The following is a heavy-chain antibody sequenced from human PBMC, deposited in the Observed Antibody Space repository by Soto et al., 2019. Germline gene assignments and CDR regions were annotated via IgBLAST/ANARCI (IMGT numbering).Heavy chain of an antibody. Sequence: ASVKVSCKASGYSFTNYYMHWVRQAPGQGLEYMGVIHPNGGGTSYAQKFQGRVTMTTDTSTSTAYMELRSLRSDDTAVYYCARKDYYDSSGYRRDFDYWGQGTLVTVSS. CDR2: IHPNGGGT. D-gene: IGHD3-22*01. CDR3: ARKDYYDSSGYRRDFDY. V-gene: IGHV1-46*01. CDR1: GYSFTNYY. J-gene: IGHJ4*02.